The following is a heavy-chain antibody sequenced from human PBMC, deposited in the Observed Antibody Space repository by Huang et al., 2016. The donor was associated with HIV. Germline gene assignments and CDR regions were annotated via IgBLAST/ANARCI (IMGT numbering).Heavy chain of an antibody. CDR2: ITFDGKNK. V-gene: IGHV3-30*18. Sequence: QVHLVESGGGVVQPGRSLRLSCAASGFTFSGYGMHWVRQAPGKGLEGVEVITFDGKNKYYADSVRGRFTVSRDNSQNTVSLQMNTLRAEDTAVYYCAKDNDLYYFDYWGQGTLVTVSS. CDR1: GFTFSGYG. CDR3: AKDNDLYYFDY. J-gene: IGHJ4*02. D-gene: IGHD1-1*01.